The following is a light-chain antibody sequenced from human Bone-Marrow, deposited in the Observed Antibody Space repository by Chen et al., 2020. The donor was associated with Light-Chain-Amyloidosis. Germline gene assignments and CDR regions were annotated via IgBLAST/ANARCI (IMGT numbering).Light chain of an antibody. CDR3: QSADSSGTYEVI. V-gene: IGLV3-25*03. CDR2: RDT. Sequence: SYELTPPPSVSVSPGQPARITCSGDDLPTKYAYGYQQKPGQAPVLVIHRDTERPSGISERFSGSSSGTTATLTISGVQAEDEADYHCQSADSSGTYEVIFGGGTKLTVL. J-gene: IGLJ2*01. CDR1: DLPTKY.